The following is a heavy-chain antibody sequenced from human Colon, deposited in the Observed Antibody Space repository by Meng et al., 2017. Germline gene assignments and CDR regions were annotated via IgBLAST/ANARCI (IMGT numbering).Heavy chain of an antibody. Sequence: VHLTHSGAEVKKLGSSVKVSCKASGGTVSSYTISWVRQAPGQGLEWMGRIIPILGIANYAQKFQGRVTITADKSTSTAYMELSSLRSEDTAVYYCARGDGYNFLDWYFDLWGRGTLVTVSS. CDR3: ARGDGYNFLDWYFDL. J-gene: IGHJ2*01. CDR2: IIPILGIA. V-gene: IGHV1-69*02. CDR1: GGTVSSYT. D-gene: IGHD5-24*01.